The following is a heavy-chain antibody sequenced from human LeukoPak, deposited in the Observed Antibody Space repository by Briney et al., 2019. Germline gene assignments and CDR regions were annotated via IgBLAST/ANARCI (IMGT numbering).Heavy chain of an antibody. V-gene: IGHV6-1*01. CDR1: GYSVSGNRNA. CDR3: ARGGQGDGYSADEAFDF. D-gene: IGHD5-24*01. J-gene: IGHJ3*01. CDR2: TYYRSKWYN. Sequence: SQTLSLTCAISGYSVSGNRNADNWIRQSPSRCLEWLGTTYYRSKWYNDYAVSVKSRIIINPDTSKNQLSLQLKSVTPEDTAVYYCARGGQGDGYSADEAFDFWGQGTMVTVSS.